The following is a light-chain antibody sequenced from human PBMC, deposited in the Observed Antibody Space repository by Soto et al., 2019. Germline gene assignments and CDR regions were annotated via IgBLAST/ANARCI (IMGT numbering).Light chain of an antibody. CDR1: QTVNNNY. Sequence: EIVLTQSPATLSLSPGERATLSCRASQTVNNNYLAWYQQKPGQAPRLLIFDASSRATGIPDRFSGSGSGTDFTLTINSLEPEDFAVYYCLQYDSSPPITFGQGTRLEIK. V-gene: IGKV3-20*01. CDR3: LQYDSSPPIT. CDR2: DAS. J-gene: IGKJ5*01.